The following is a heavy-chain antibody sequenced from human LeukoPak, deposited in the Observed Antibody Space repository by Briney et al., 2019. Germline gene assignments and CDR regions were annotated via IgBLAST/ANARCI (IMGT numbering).Heavy chain of an antibody. V-gene: IGHV3-30-3*01. Sequence: GRSLRLSCAASGFTFSSYAMHWVRQAPGKGLEWVAVISYDGSNKYYADSVKGRFTISRDNSKNTLYLQMNSLRAEDTAVYYCARDGQGHSYGVLGYYYYYGMDVWGQGTTVTVS. D-gene: IGHD5-18*01. J-gene: IGHJ6*02. CDR2: ISYDGSNK. CDR3: ARDGQGHSYGVLGYYYYYGMDV. CDR1: GFTFSSYA.